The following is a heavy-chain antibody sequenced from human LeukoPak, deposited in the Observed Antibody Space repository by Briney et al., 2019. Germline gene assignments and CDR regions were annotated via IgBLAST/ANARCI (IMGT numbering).Heavy chain of an antibody. CDR1: GFTFSTYS. CDR3: ASSFPRRDDYISNYFYY. Sequence: GGSLRLSCAASGFTFSTYSMNWVRQAPGRGLEWVPSISSSGTYIYYADSMRGRFTISRDNSKISLYLQMNSLRAEDTAVYYCASSFPRRDDYISNYFYYWGQGTLVTGSS. V-gene: IGHV3-21*01. J-gene: IGHJ4*02. D-gene: IGHD5-24*01. CDR2: ISSSGTYI.